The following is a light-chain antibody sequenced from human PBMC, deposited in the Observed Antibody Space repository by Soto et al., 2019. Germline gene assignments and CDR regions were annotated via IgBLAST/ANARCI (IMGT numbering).Light chain of an antibody. CDR2: QAS. Sequence: DIQMTQSPSTLSGSVGDRFTITCRASQTISSWLAWYQQKPGKAPKLLIYQASTLKSGVPSRSSGSGSGTEFTLTISSLQPDDFETYYCQHYNSYSEAFGQGTKVDIK. V-gene: IGKV1-5*03. J-gene: IGKJ1*01. CDR1: QTISSW. CDR3: QHYNSYSEA.